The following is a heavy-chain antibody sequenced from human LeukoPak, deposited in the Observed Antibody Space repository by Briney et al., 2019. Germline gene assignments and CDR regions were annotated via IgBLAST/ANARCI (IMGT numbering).Heavy chain of an antibody. V-gene: IGHV3-53*01. D-gene: IGHD3-10*02. Sequence: PGGSLRLSCAASGFTVSSNYMSWVRQAPGKGLEWVSVIYSGGSTYYVDSVEGRFIISRDNSKNTVYLQMNRLRAEDTAVYYCARGTMFPYYFDYWGQGTLVTVSS. J-gene: IGHJ4*02. CDR3: ARGTMFPYYFDY. CDR2: IYSGGST. CDR1: GFTVSSNY.